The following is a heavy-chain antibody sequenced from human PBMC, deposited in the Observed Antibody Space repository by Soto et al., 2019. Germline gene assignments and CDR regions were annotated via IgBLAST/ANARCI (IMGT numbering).Heavy chain of an antibody. CDR2: VNIDKGNT. Sequence: QVQLVQSGPEVKKPGASVRVSCKPSGYPFSNYGISWMRQAPGQGLEWMGWVNIDKGNTKYAQKFQDRVTMTTDTSTSTVYLELRSLRSDDTALYYCARERGGNRYGDYWGQGTLVTVSS. CDR3: ARERGGNRYGDY. V-gene: IGHV1-18*01. J-gene: IGHJ4*02. D-gene: IGHD5-18*01. CDR1: GYPFSNYG.